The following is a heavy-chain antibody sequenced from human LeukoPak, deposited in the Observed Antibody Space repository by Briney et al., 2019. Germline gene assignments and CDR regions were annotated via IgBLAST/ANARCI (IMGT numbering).Heavy chain of an antibody. Sequence: GGSLRLSCAASGFTFSSYSMNWVRQAPRKGLEWVSSISSSSSYIYYADSVKGRFTISRDNAKNSLYLQMSSLRAEDTAVYYCARALIDGNTPFDYWGQGTLVTVSS. CDR2: ISSSSSYI. V-gene: IGHV3-21*01. J-gene: IGHJ4*02. CDR3: ARALIDGNTPFDY. D-gene: IGHD4-23*01. CDR1: GFTFSSYS.